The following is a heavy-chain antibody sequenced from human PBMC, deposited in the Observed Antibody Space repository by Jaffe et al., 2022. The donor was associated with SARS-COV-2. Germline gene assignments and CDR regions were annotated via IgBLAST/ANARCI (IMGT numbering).Heavy chain of an antibody. CDR2: ISTSSSYI. CDR1: GFTFSAYS. V-gene: IGHV3-21*02. CDR3: ARDRQEYRYCSGGSCYSSDY. J-gene: IGHJ4*02. Sequence: EVQLVESGGGLVKPGGSLRLSCAASGFTFSAYSMNWVRQAPGKGLEWVSSISTSSSYIYYADSVKGRFTISRDNAKNSLYLQMNSLRAEDTAVYYCARDRQEYRYCSGGSCYSSDYWGQGTLLTVSS. D-gene: IGHD2-15*01.